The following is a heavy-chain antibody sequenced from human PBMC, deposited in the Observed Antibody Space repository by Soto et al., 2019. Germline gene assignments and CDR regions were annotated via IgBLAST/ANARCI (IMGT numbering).Heavy chain of an antibody. D-gene: IGHD2-15*01. CDR2: INPNSGGT. CDR1: GYTFTGYY. J-gene: IGHJ6*02. CDR3: ARDRSYCSGGSCRVRGMDV. Sequence: ASVKVSCKASGYTFTGYYMHWVRQAPGQGLEWMGWINPNSGGTNYAQKFQGWVTMTRDTSISTAYMELSRLRSDDTAVYYCARDRSYCSGGSCRVRGMDVGGQGTTVTGSS. V-gene: IGHV1-2*04.